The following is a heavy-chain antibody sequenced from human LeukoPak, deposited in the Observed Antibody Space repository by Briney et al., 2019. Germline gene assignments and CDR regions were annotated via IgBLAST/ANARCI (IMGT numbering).Heavy chain of an antibody. J-gene: IGHJ4*02. CDR1: GGSISSSSYY. CDR3: ALTYYYDSSGYYYDY. V-gene: IGHV4-39*01. Sequence: PSETLSLTCTVSGGSISSSSYYWGWIRQPPGKGLEWIGSIYYSGSTYYNPSLKSRVTISVDTSKNQFFLKLSSVTAADTAVYYCALTYYYDSSGYYYDYWGQGTLVTVSS. CDR2: IYYSGST. D-gene: IGHD3-22*01.